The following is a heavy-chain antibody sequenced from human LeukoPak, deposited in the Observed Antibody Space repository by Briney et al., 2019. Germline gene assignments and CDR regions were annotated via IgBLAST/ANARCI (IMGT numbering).Heavy chain of an antibody. CDR3: ARRGYSWRH. J-gene: IGHJ4*02. CDR2: INHSGST. Sequence: SETLSLTCAVYGGSFSGYYWSWIRQPPGKGLEWIGEINHSGSTNYNPSLKSRVTISVDTSKNQFSLSLSSVTAADTAVYYYARRGYSWRHWGQGTLVTVSS. V-gene: IGHV4-34*01. D-gene: IGHD5-18*01. CDR1: GGSFSGYY.